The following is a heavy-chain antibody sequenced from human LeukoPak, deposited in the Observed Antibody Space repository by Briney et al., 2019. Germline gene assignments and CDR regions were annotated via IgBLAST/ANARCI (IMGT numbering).Heavy chain of an antibody. Sequence: GGSLRLSCAASGFTFSSYSMNWVRQAPGKGLEWVSSISSSSNYIYYADSVKGRLTISRDNAKNSLYLQMNSLRAEDTAVYYCARDLREHGVFDIWGQGTMVTVSS. J-gene: IGHJ3*02. CDR2: ISSSSNYI. D-gene: IGHD1-26*01. CDR1: GFTFSSYS. CDR3: ARDLREHGVFDI. V-gene: IGHV3-21*01.